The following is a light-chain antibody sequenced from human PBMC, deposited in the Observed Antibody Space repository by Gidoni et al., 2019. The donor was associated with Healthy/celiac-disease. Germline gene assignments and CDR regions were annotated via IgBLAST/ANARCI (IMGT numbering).Light chain of an antibody. Sequence: EVVLTQSPLSLPVTLGQPASISCRSSQSLLYSDGNTYLNWFHQRPGQSPRLLIYGVSNRDSGAPDRFTGSGSGSDFTLKISRVEADDVGIYYCMQGTHWPPTFGQGTRVEIK. CDR2: GVS. CDR1: QSLLYSDGNTY. CDR3: MQGTHWPPT. J-gene: IGKJ1*01. V-gene: IGKV2-30*01.